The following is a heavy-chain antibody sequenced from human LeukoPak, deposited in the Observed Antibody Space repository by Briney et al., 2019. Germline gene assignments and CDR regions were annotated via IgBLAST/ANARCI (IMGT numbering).Heavy chain of an antibody. D-gene: IGHD3-3*01. J-gene: IGHJ4*02. V-gene: IGHV3-7*01. CDR2: IRNDGSDK. Sequence: GGSLRVSCAASGFSFSDYWMSWVRQAPGKGLEWVATIRNDGSDKYSVDSVKGRFTISRDNTKNSLSLEINSLRAEDTALYYCARATSADKEDYWGQGTLVTVSS. CDR3: ARATSADKEDY. CDR1: GFSFSDYW.